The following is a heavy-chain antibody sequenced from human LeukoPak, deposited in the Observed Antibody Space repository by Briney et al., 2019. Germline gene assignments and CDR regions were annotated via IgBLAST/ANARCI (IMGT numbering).Heavy chain of an antibody. D-gene: IGHD1-1*01. CDR2: ISSESSNT. Sequence: GRSLRLSCAASGFTFSAYYISWIRQAPGKGLEWVSYISSESSNTNYADSLKGRFTISRDNAKNSLYLQMNSLRAEDTAVYYCARVKLAEYYFDYWGQGSLVTVSS. CDR3: ARVKLAEYYFDY. CDR1: GFTFSAYY. V-gene: IGHV3-11*06. J-gene: IGHJ4*02.